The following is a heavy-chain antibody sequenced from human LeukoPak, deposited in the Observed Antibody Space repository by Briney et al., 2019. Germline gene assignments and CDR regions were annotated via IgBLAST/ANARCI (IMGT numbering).Heavy chain of an antibody. CDR1: EFTFSSYW. CDR3: ARAYYYDSSGSPGVDP. Sequence: GGSLRLSCAASEFTFSSYWMHWVRQAPGKWLVWVSRINSDGSSTSYADSVKGRFTISRDNAKNTLYLQMNSLRAEDTAVYYCARAYYYDSSGSPGVDPWGQGTLVTVSS. D-gene: IGHD3-22*01. J-gene: IGHJ5*02. V-gene: IGHV3-74*01. CDR2: INSDGSST.